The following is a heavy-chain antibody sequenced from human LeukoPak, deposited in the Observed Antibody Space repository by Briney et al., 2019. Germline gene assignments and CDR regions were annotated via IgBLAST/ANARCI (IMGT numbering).Heavy chain of an antibody. Sequence: PSETLSLTCTVSGGSLSSYYWSWIRQPPGKGLEWIGYIYYSGSTNYNPSLKSRVTISVDTSKNQFSLKLSSVTAADTVVYYCARAMVRGDARYYYYYMDVWGKGTTVTVSS. CDR3: ARAMVRGDARYYYYYMDV. CDR2: IYYSGST. CDR1: GGSLSSYY. J-gene: IGHJ6*03. V-gene: IGHV4-59*12. D-gene: IGHD3-10*01.